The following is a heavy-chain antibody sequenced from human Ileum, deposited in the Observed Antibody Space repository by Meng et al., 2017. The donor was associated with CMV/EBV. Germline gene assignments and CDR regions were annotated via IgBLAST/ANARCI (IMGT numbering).Heavy chain of an antibody. J-gene: IGHJ4*02. Sequence: GGSLRLSCAASGFTFSSYSMNWVRQAPGKGLEWVSSISSGSTYIYDADSVRGRFTVSRDNAKNSLFLQMNSLRVEDTAVYYCARGRARSGIAVAGTFDYWGQGNLVTVSS. CDR3: ARGRARSGIAVAGTFDY. CDR1: GFTFSSYS. V-gene: IGHV3-21*01. CDR2: ISSGSTYI. D-gene: IGHD6-19*01.